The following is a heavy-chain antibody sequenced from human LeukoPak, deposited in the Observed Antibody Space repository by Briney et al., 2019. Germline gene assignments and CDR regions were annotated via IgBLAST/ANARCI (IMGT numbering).Heavy chain of an antibody. CDR3: AKDLGGNNAGGAFDI. J-gene: IGHJ3*02. Sequence: PGRCLRLSCAASGFTFSSYAMHWVRQAPGKGLEWVAVISYDGINKYYADSVKGRFTISRDNSKNTLFLQMNSLRAEDTAVYYCAKDLGGNNAGGAFDIWGQGTMVTVSS. D-gene: IGHD4-23*01. CDR2: ISYDGINK. V-gene: IGHV3-30*18. CDR1: GFTFSSYA.